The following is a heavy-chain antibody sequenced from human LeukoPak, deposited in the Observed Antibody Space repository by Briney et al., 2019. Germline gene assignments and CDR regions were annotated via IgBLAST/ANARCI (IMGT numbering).Heavy chain of an antibody. D-gene: IGHD3-22*01. V-gene: IGHV3-30-3*01. CDR3: ASDYYDSSGYSEPYDY. CDR1: GFTFSSYA. J-gene: IGHJ4*02. Sequence: GRSLRLSCAASGFTFSSYAMHWVRQAPGKGLEWVAVISYDGSNKYYADSVKGRLTISRDNSKNTLYLQMNSLRAEDTAVYYCASDYYDSSGYSEPYDYWGQGTLVTVSS. CDR2: ISYDGSNK.